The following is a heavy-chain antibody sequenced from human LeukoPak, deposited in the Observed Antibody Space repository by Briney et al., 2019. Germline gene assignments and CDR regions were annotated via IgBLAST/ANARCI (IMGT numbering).Heavy chain of an antibody. J-gene: IGHJ4*02. Sequence: GWSLRLSCAASGFTFSNAWMSWVRQAPGKGLEWVGRIKSKTDGGTTDYAAPVKGRFTISRDDSKNKLYLQMNSLKTEDTAVYYCTTVDPLDIVVVPAAVGFDYWGQGTLVTVSS. CDR1: GFTFSNAW. V-gene: IGHV3-15*01. CDR2: IKSKTDGGTT. CDR3: TTVDPLDIVVVPAAVGFDY. D-gene: IGHD2-2*01.